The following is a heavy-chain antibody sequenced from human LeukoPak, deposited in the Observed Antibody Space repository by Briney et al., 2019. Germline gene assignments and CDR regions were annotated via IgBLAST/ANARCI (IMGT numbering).Heavy chain of an antibody. J-gene: IGHJ6*02. CDR3: ARAIAAAGTRLEDYYYGMDV. D-gene: IGHD6-13*01. CDR1: GGTFSSYA. Sequence: SVKVSCKASGGTFSSYAISWVRQAPGQGLEWMGGIIPIFGTANYAQKFQGRVTVTADESTSTAYMELSSLRSEDTAVYYCARAIAAAGTRLEDYYYGMDVWGQGTTVTVSS. CDR2: IIPIFGTA. V-gene: IGHV1-69*13.